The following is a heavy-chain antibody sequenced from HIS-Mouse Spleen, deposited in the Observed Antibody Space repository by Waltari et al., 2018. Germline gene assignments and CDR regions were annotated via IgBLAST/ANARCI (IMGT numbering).Heavy chain of an antibody. V-gene: IGHV3-33*06. CDR2: IWYDGSNK. J-gene: IGHJ4*02. CDR1: FTFSSYG. Sequence: QVQLVESGGGVVQPGFTFSSYGMHWVRQAPGKGLEWVAVIWYDGSNKYYADYVKGRFTISRDNSKNTLYLQMNSLRAEDTAVYYCAKERVTGTYYFDYWGQGTLVTVSS. CDR3: AKERVTGTYYFDY. D-gene: IGHD1-7*01.